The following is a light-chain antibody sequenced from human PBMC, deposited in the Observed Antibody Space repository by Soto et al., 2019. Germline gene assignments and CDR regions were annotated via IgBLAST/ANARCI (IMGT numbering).Light chain of an antibody. CDR3: QQYGSSPFT. V-gene: IGKV3-20*01. CDR2: GAS. Sequence: VVLTQSPATLSVSAWGTVTLSCRASQSVRTNVAWYQQIPGQAPRLLVYGASTRATGVPARFTGSGSGTDFTLTISRLEPEDFAVYYCQQYGSSPFTFGPGTKVDIK. J-gene: IGKJ3*01. CDR1: QSVRTN.